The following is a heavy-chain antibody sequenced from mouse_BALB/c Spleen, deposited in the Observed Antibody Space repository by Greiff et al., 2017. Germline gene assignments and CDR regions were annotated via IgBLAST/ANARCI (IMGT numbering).Heavy chain of an antibody. CDR2: IWAGGST. J-gene: IGHJ4*01. V-gene: IGHV2-9*02. CDR3: ARDLLWFMDY. Sequence: VKLMESGPGLVAPSQSLSITCTVSGFSLTSYGVHWVRQLPGKGLEWLGVIWAGGSTNYNSALMSRLSISKDNSKSQVFLKMNSLQTDDTAMYYCARDLLWFMDYWGQGTSVTVSS. D-gene: IGHD2-9*01. CDR1: GFSLTSYG.